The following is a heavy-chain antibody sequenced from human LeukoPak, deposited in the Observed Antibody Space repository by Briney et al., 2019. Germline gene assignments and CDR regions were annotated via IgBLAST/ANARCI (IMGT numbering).Heavy chain of an antibody. CDR2: ISYDGSNK. J-gene: IGHJ4*02. D-gene: IGHD2-2*01. CDR1: GFTFSSYA. CDR3: ARDRLSYFDY. Sequence: GRSLRLSCAASGFTFSSYAMHWVRQAPGKGLEWVAVISYDGSNKYYADSVKGRFTISRDNSKNTLYLQMNSLRAEDTAVYYCARDRLSYFDYWGRGTLVTVSS. V-gene: IGHV3-30*01.